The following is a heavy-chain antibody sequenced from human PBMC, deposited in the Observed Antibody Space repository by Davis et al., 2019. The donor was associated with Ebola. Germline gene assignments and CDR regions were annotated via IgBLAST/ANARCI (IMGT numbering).Heavy chain of an antibody. D-gene: IGHD5-18*01. V-gene: IGHV4-59*01. CDR3: ARSTAMAVFDY. Sequence: MPSETLSLTCTVSGGSMSSYYWSWFRQTPGKGLEWIGYVSSSGSTNYNSSLESRVTISVDTSKNQFSLKLSSVTAADTAVYYCARSTAMAVFDYWGQGTLVTVAS. J-gene: IGHJ4*02. CDR2: VSSSGST. CDR1: GGSMSSYY.